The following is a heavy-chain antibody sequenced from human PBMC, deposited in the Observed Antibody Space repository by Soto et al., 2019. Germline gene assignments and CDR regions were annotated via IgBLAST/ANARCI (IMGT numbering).Heavy chain of an antibody. CDR1: GFTCSSYA. J-gene: IGHJ2*01. D-gene: IGHD3-10*01. CDR3: AKSMEYYYGSGRRYDCFDL. Sequence: EVQLLESGGGLVQPGGSLRLSCAASGFTCSSYAMSWVRQAPGKGLEWVSAISGSGGSTYYADSVKGRFTISRDNSKNPLYLQMNSLRAEDTAVYYCAKSMEYYYGSGRRYDCFDLWGRGTLVTVSS. V-gene: IGHV3-23*01. CDR2: ISGSGGST.